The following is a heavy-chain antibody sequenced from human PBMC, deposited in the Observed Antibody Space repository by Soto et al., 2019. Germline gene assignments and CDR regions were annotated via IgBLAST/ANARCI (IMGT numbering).Heavy chain of an antibody. CDR1: GFTLSSNY. V-gene: IGHV3-66*01. Sequence: GGSVRLSCVVSGFTLSSNYMSWVRQAPGKGLEWVSIIYSNSSTYYADSVKGRFTISRDNSKNTLYLQMNSLRAEDTAVYYCARDPYYWGQGT. CDR3: ARDPYY. J-gene: IGHJ4*02. CDR2: IYSNSST.